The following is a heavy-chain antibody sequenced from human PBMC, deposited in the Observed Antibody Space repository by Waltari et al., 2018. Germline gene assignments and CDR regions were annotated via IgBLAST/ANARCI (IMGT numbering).Heavy chain of an antibody. D-gene: IGHD6-25*01. CDR1: GFTFSSYA. Sequence: QVQLVESGGGVVQPGRSLRLSCAASGFTFSSYAMHWVRQAPGKGLEWVAVISYDGSNKYYADSVKGRFTISRDNAKNSLYLQMNSLRAEDTAVYYCSGSPYYYYYYMDVWGKGTTVTVSS. J-gene: IGHJ6*03. CDR3: SGSPYYYYYYMDV. V-gene: IGHV3-30-3*01. CDR2: ISYDGSNK.